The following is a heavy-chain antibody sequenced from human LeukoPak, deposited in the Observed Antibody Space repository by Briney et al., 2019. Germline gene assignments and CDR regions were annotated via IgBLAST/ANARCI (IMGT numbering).Heavy chain of an antibody. J-gene: IGHJ6*03. CDR1: GYTFTSYG. Sequence: ASVTVSCKASGYTFTSYGISWVRQAPGQGLEWMGWISAYNGNTNYAQKLQGRVTMTTDTSTSTAYMELRSLRSDDTAVYYCARAGVDYYYYYYMDVWGKGTTVTVSS. V-gene: IGHV1-18*01. CDR2: ISAYNGNT. CDR3: ARAGVDYYYYYYMDV.